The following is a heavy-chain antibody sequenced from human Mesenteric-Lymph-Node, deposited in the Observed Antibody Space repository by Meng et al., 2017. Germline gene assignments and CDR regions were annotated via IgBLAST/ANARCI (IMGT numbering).Heavy chain of an antibody. J-gene: IGHJ2*01. V-gene: IGHV1-58*01. CDR1: GFTFTSSA. D-gene: IGHD3-22*01. CDR2: IVVGSGNT. Sequence: SVKVSCKASGFTFTSSAVQWVRQARGQRLEWIGWIVVGSGNTNYAQKFQERVTITRDMSTSTAYMELSGLRSEDTAVYYCAAATHYYDSSGSHWYFDLWGRGTLVTVSS. CDR3: AAATHYYDSSGSHWYFDL.